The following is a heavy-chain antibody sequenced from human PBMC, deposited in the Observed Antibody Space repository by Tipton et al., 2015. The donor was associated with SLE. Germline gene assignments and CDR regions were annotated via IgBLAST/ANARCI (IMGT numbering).Heavy chain of an antibody. CDR2: IYYSGNS. Sequence: TLSLTCTVSGGSISSSSYYWGWIRQPPGKGLEWIGSIYYSGNSYYNPSLKSRVTMSVDTSKNHFSLKLSSVTAADTALYYCARLDFWSGYYPLAMDVWGQGTTVTVSS. V-gene: IGHV4-39*02. J-gene: IGHJ6*02. CDR1: GGSISSSSYY. CDR3: ARLDFWSGYYPLAMDV. D-gene: IGHD3-3*01.